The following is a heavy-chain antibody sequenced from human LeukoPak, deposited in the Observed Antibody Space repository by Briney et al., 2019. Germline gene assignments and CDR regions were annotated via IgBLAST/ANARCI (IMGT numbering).Heavy chain of an antibody. Sequence: PGGSLRLSCEASGFSFRDYAMNWVRQAPGKGLEWVASVGGSGGSTYYADSVKGRFTISRDNSKGTMSLQMNSLRAEDTAIYFCARGPPNWGYDYWGPGTLVTVSS. CDR2: VGGSGGST. CDR3: ARGPPNWGYDY. CDR1: GFSFRDYA. J-gene: IGHJ4*02. V-gene: IGHV3-23*01. D-gene: IGHD7-27*01.